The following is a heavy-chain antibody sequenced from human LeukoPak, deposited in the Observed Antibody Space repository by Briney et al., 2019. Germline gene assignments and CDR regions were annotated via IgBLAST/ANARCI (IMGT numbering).Heavy chain of an antibody. CDR1: GFTFSDYY. CDR2: ISSSGSTI. D-gene: IGHD2-2*01. J-gene: IGHJ6*02. V-gene: IGHV3-11*01. Sequence: MAGGSLRLSCAASGFTFSDYYMSWIRQAPGKGLEWVSYISSSGSTIYYADSVKGRFTISRDNAKNSLYLQMNSLRAEDTAVYYCARGYCSSTSRNFYYYGMDVWGQGTTVTVSS. CDR3: ARGYCSSTSRNFYYYGMDV.